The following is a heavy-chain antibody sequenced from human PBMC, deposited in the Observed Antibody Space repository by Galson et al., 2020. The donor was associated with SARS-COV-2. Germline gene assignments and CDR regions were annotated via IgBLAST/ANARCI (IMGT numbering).Heavy chain of an antibody. CDR2: IHRTGST. J-gene: IGHJ4*02. CDR3: ARQVVDKTYYFDY. V-gene: IGHV4-38-2*02. D-gene: IGHD2-15*01. CDR1: GYAISSGYY. Sequence: ASETLSLTCTVSGYAISSGYYWMWIRQSPEKGLEWIANIHRTGSTYYNPSLKSRATISVDTSKNEFSLRLTSMTAADTAVYYCARQVVDKTYYFDYWGQGVLVTVSS.